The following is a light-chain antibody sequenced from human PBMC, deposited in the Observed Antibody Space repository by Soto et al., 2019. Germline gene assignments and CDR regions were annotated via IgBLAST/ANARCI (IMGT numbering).Light chain of an antibody. V-gene: IGKV1-5*03. Sequence: DIQMTQSPSTLSGSVGDRVTITCLASQTISSWLAWYQQKPGKAPKLLIYKASTLKSGVPSRFSGSESGTEFTLTISSLQPDDFATYYCQHYNSYSEAFGQGTKVDIK. CDR2: KAS. CDR1: QTISSW. CDR3: QHYNSYSEA. J-gene: IGKJ1*01.